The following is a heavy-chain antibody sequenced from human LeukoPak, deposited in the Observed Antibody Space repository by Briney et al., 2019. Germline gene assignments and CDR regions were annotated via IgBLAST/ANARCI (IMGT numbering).Heavy chain of an antibody. V-gene: IGHV3-23*01. D-gene: IGHD1-26*01. CDR2: ISGSGGST. J-gene: IGHJ4*02. CDR1: GFTFSDYY. Sequence: GGSLRLSCAASGFTFSDYYMSWVRQAPGKGLEWVSAISGSGGSTYYADSVKGRFTISRDNSKNTLYLQMNSLRAEDTAVYYCAIDSGSYYGLVSVWGQGTLVTVSS. CDR3: AIDSGSYYGLVSV.